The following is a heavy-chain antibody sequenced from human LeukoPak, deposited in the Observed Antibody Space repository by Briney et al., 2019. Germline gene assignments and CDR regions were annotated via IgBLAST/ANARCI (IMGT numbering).Heavy chain of an antibody. V-gene: IGHV1-24*01. J-gene: IGHJ4*02. CDR1: VYTLTELS. CDR3: ATAYCSSGSCPFDY. Sequence: ASVRVSCKVSVYTLTELSMHWVRQAPGKGLEWMGGFDPEDGETIYAQKFQGRVTMTEDTSTDTAYMELSSLRSEDTVVYYCATAYCSSGSCPFDYWGQGTLVTVSS. CDR2: FDPEDGET. D-gene: IGHD2-15*01.